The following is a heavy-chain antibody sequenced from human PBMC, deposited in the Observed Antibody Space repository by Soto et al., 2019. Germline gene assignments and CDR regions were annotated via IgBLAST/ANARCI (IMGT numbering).Heavy chain of an antibody. CDR3: ATSTIDTSTCKQYFYGMDV. J-gene: IGHJ6*02. V-gene: IGHV1-3*01. CDR2: INAGNCNT. D-gene: IGHD6-13*01. Sequence: QVQLVQSGAEVKKPGASVKVSCKASEDTFTRYVIHWVRQAPGQRLEWMGWINAGNCNTKYSQNFQGRVTITREASASTAYMELSSLRSQDTAVYYCATSTIDTSTCKQYFYGMDVWGQGSTVTVYS. CDR1: EDTFTRYV.